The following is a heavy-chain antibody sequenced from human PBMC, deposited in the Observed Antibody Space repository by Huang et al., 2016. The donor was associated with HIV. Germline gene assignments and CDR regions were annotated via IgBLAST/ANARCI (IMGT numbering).Heavy chain of an antibody. CDR2: IRSDGSKK. CDR1: GFTFSNYA. CDR3: TKGGVAAGYFDY. Sequence: QVQLVESGGGVVQPGESLRPSCAASGFTFSNYAMHWVRQAPGKGLEWVAFIRSDGSKKIYADSVKGRSTISRDNSKNTLFLQMSSLRPEDTAVYYCTKGGVAAGYFDYWGQGSLVTVSS. V-gene: IGHV3-30*02. D-gene: IGHD6-13*01. J-gene: IGHJ4*02.